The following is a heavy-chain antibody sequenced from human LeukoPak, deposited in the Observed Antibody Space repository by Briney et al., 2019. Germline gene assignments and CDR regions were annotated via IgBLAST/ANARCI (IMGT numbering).Heavy chain of an antibody. CDR1: RFTSNSYA. CDR2: ISYDGSNK. Sequence: PGGSLRLSCAASRFTSNSYAMSWVRQAPGKGLEWVAVISYDGSNKYYADSVKGRFTISRDNSKNTLYLQMNSLSAEDTAVYYCAKDGYDFVYYFDYWGQGTLVTVSS. J-gene: IGHJ4*02. D-gene: IGHD3-3*01. V-gene: IGHV3-30-3*01. CDR3: AKDGYDFVYYFDY.